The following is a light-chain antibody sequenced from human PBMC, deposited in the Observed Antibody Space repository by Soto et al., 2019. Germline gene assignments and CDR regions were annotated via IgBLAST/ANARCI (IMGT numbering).Light chain of an antibody. J-gene: IGKJ2*01. CDR3: QQYGSSPPYT. V-gene: IGKV3-20*01. CDR1: QSVSSRY. Sequence: ELVLTQSPGTLSLSPGARATLSCRASQSVSSRYLAWYQQKPGQAPSLLIYAASSRATGIPDRFSGSGSGTDFTLTISRLEAEDFAVYYCQQYGSSPPYTFGQGTNLDI. CDR2: AAS.